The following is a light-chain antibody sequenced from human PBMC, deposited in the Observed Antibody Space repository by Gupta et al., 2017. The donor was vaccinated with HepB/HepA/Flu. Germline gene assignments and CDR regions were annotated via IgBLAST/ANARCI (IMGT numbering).Light chain of an antibody. CDR2: GAA. CDR1: QSVSSSF. CDR3: QQYGSSPFT. V-gene: IGKV3-20*01. J-gene: IGKJ3*01. Sequence: EIVLTQSPGTLSLSPGERATLSCRASQSVSSSFLAWYQQNPGQAPRLLIYGAASRATGIPDRFSGSVSGTDFTLTSTRLEPEDFAVDYCQQYGSSPFTFGPGTKVDIK.